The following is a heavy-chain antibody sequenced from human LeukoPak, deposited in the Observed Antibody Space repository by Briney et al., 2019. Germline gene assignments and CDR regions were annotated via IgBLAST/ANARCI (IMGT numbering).Heavy chain of an antibody. CDR3: AMVVDGSPLDY. Sequence: ASVKVSCKASGYTFTRYAMHWVRPAPGQRLEWMGWINAGNGNTKYSQKLQGRVTIKRDTSARTAYMELSSLRSEDTAVYDCAMVVDGSPLDYWAQGTLVTV. J-gene: IGHJ4*02. V-gene: IGHV1-3*01. D-gene: IGHD2-8*02. CDR1: GYTFTRYA. CDR2: INAGNGNT.